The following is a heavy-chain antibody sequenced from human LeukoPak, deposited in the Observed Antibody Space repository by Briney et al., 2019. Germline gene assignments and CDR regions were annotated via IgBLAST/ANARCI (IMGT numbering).Heavy chain of an antibody. CDR3: AKDSSTWYYMDV. CDR2: ISYGGDFK. CDR1: GFTFSSYS. V-gene: IGHV3-23*01. D-gene: IGHD6-13*01. Sequence: GGSLRLSCSASGFTFSSYSMTWVRQAPGKGLEWVSGISYGGDFKYYADSVKGRFTISRDDSKNTLYLQMNGLRAEDTAVYYCAKDSSTWYYMDVWGKGTTVTVS. J-gene: IGHJ6*03.